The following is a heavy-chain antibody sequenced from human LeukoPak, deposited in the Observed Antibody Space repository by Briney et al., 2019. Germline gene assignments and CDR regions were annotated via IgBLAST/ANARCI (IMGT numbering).Heavy chain of an antibody. CDR2: ITGSGSGT. V-gene: IGHV3-23*01. CDR1: GFTFSSYA. Sequence: GGSLRLSCAASGFTFSSYAMSWVRQAPGKGLEWVSGITGSGSGTYYADSVKGQFTISRDNSKNTLYLQMNSLRAEDTAVYYCAKTWDRWRDFDYWGQGTLVTVSS. J-gene: IGHJ4*02. D-gene: IGHD1-26*01. CDR3: AKTWDRWRDFDY.